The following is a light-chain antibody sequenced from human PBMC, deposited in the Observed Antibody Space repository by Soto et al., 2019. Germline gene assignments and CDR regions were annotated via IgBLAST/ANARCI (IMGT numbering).Light chain of an antibody. Sequence: IVLAQSAGTLSLSPGERATLSCRASQSVTSTSLAWYQQKPGQAPRLLMYGASSRATGTPDRISGGGSGTDFTLTISRLEPEDFAVYYCQHYVTSSITFGQGTRLEIK. CDR1: QSVTSTS. V-gene: IGKV3-20*01. J-gene: IGKJ5*01. CDR2: GAS. CDR3: QHYVTSSIT.